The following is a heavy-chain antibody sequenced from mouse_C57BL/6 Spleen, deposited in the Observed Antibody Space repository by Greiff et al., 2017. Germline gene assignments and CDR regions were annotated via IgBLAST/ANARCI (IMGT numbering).Heavy chain of an antibody. J-gene: IGHJ1*03. CDR1: GYSITSGYY. V-gene: IGHV3-6*01. CDR3: SRLTTGYFEG. D-gene: IGHD1-1*01. Sequence: ESGPGLVKPSQSLSLTCSVTGYSITSGYYWNWLRPFPGNILEWMGYISYNGSNNYNPSLTNRIPITRHPSKHPFFLQLNSVPTEDTATVYYSRLTTGYFEGWGTGTTGTVAS. CDR2: ISYNGSN.